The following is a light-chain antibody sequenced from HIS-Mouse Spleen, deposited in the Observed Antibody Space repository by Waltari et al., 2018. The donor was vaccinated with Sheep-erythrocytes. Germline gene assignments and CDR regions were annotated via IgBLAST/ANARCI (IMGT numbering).Light chain of an antibody. CDR3: CSYAGSSTPWV. CDR1: SSDVGSSTR. V-gene: IGLV2-23*01. J-gene: IGLJ3*02. Sequence: QSALTQPASVSGSPGQAISISCTGTSSDVGSSTRVSWYHQHAGKAPKLMIYEGSKRPSGVSNRFSGSQSGNTASLTISGLQAEDEADYYCCSYAGSSTPWVFGGGTKLTVL. CDR2: EGS.